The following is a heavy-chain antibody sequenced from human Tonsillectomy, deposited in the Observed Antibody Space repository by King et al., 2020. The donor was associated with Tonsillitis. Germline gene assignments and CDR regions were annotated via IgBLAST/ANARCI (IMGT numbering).Heavy chain of an antibody. V-gene: IGHV4-59*08. Sequence: QLQESGPGLVKPSETLSLTCTVSGGSISSYYWSWIRQPPGKGLEWIGYIYYSGSTNYNPSLKSRVTISVDTSKNQFSLKLSSVTAADTAVYYCARRTVVNYYYYYMDVWGKGTTVTVSS. D-gene: IGHD2-21*01. CDR3: ARRTVVNYYYYYMDV. CDR2: IYYSGST. CDR1: GGSISSYY. J-gene: IGHJ6*03.